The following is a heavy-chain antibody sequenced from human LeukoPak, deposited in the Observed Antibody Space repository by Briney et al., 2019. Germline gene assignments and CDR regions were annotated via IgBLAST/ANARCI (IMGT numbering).Heavy chain of an antibody. CDR2: IIPIFGTA. D-gene: IGHD1-26*01. V-gene: IGHV1-69*13. CDR1: GGTFSSYA. J-gene: IGHJ3*02. Sequence: ASVKGSCKASGGTFSSYAISWVRQAPGQGLEWMGGIIPIFGTANYAQKFQGRVTITADESTSTAYMELSSLRSEDTAVYYCARRATHDAFDIWGQGTMVTVSS. CDR3: ARRATHDAFDI.